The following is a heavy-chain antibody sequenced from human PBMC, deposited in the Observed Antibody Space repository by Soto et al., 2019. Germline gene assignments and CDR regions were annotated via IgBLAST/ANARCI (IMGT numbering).Heavy chain of an antibody. V-gene: IGHV4-39*01. D-gene: IGHD6-6*01. CDR1: GGSISSSSYY. J-gene: IGHJ3*02. Sequence: SETLSLTCTVSGGSISSSSYYWGWIRQPPGKGLEWIGSIYYSGSTYYNPSLKSRVTISGDTSKNQFSLKLSSVTAADTAVYYCARFKYSSSSAFDIWGQGTMVTVSS. CDR2: IYYSGST. CDR3: ARFKYSSSSAFDI.